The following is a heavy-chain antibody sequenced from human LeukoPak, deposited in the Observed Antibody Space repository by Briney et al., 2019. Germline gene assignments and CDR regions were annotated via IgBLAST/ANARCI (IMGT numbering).Heavy chain of an antibody. CDR1: GFTFSSYA. V-gene: IGHV3-23*01. CDR2: ISGSGGST. J-gene: IGHJ4*02. D-gene: IGHD6-19*01. Sequence: GGSLRLSCAASGFTFSSYAMNWVRQAPGKGLEWVSAISGSGGSTYYADSVKGRFTISRDNSKNTLYLQMNSLRAEDTAVYYCARGYSSGLHFDYWGQGTLVTVSS. CDR3: ARGYSSGLHFDY.